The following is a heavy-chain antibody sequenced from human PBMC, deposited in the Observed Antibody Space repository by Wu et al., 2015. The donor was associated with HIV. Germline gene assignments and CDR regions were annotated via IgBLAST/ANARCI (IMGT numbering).Heavy chain of an antibody. CDR3: ARDGDTMVRGASPRAYYYYGMDV. J-gene: IGHJ6*02. V-gene: IGHV1-69*13. Sequence: QVQLVQSGAEVKKPGSSVKVSCKASGGTFSSYAISWVRQAPGQGLEWMGRIIPIFGTANYAQKFQGRVTITADESTSTAYMELSSLRSEDTAVYYCARDGDTMVRGASPRAYYYYGMDVVGPRDHGSPSP. CDR2: IIPIFGTA. D-gene: IGHD3-10*01. CDR1: GGTFSSYA.